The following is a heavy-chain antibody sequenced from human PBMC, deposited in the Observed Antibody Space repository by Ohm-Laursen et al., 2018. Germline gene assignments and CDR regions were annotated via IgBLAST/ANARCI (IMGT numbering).Heavy chain of an antibody. CDR3: AAFGDSSGGGYFDC. V-gene: IGHV3-7*03. CDR1: GFTFTTYW. Sequence: SLRLSCAASGFTFTTYWMSWVRQVPGKGLEWVASIKQDGSEKYYVDSAKGRFTISRDNAKNSLYLQMNSLRAEDTAVYYCAAFGDSSGGGYFDCWGQGTLVTVSS. CDR2: IKQDGSEK. J-gene: IGHJ4*02. D-gene: IGHD6-19*01.